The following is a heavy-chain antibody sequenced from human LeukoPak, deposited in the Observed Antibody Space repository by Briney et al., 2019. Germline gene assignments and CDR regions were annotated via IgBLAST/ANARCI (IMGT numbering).Heavy chain of an antibody. D-gene: IGHD3-22*01. CDR3: ARKSSGYYSGINDY. J-gene: IGHJ4*02. CDR2: ISSSGSTI. Sequence: GGSPRLSCAPSGFTFSSYEMNWVRQAPGKGLEWVSYISSSGSTIYYADSGKGRFTFSRDNAKNSLYRQMNSRRAEDTAVYYCARKSSGYYSGINDYWGQGTLVTVSS. V-gene: IGHV3-48*03. CDR1: GFTFSSYE.